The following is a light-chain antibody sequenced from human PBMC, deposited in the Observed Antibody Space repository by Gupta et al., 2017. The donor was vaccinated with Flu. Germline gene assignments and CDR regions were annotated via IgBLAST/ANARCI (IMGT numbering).Light chain of an antibody. V-gene: IGLV2-14*03. CDR2: DVS. CDR1: STDVGGDNS. Sequence: STDVGGDNSVSWYQQHPGKAPKLLIFDVSHRPSGVSTRFLGSRSGDTASLTISGLQAEDEADYYCSSYTSISTPYVFGTGTKVTVL. CDR3: SSYTSISTPYV. J-gene: IGLJ1*01.